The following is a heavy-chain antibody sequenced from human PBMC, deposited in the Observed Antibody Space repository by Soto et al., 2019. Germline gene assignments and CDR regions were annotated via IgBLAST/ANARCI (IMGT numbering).Heavy chain of an antibody. CDR2: ISGSGGST. CDR3: AKDHVLLWFGELLGIDY. Sequence: EVQLLESGGGLVQPGGSLRLSCAASGFTFSSYAMSWVRQAPGKGLEWVSAISGSGGSTYYADSVKGRFTISRDNSKHTLYLQMNSLRAEDTAVYYCAKDHVLLWFGELLGIDYWGQGTLVTVSS. J-gene: IGHJ4*02. V-gene: IGHV3-23*01. D-gene: IGHD3-10*01. CDR1: GFTFSSYA.